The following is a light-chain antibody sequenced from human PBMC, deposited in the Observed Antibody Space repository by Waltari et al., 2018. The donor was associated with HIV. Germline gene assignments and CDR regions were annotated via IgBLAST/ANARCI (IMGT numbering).Light chain of an antibody. V-gene: IGKV3-20*01. Sequence: EIVLTQSPGTLSLSPGERATLSCRASQTVSSSHLAWYQQRPGQAPRLLIYDASNRPTGIPDRFSGSGSGTDFTLTITSLQAEDVAVYYCQQYYTTPLTFGGGTKVEIK. CDR1: QTVSSSH. J-gene: IGKJ4*01. CDR3: QQYYTTPLT. CDR2: DAS.